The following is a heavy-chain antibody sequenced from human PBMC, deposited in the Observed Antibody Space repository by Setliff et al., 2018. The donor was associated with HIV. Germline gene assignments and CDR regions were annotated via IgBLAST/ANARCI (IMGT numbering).Heavy chain of an antibody. CDR1: GYNFISYY. CDR3: ARRPVSDTFDV. V-gene: IGHV5-51*01. CDR2: IYPGDSDT. Sequence: GESLKISCKASGYNFISYYIGWVRQMPGKGLEWMGIIYPGDSDTRYGPPFEGQVTISADWSITTAFLQWNSLKASDTAMYYCARRPVSDTFDVWGQGTMVTVSS. J-gene: IGHJ3*01.